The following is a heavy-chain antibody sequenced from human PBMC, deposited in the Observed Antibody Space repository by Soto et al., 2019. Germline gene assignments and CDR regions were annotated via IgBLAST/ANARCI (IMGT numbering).Heavy chain of an antibody. CDR2: IYHSGST. Sequence: SETLSLTCAVYGGSFSGYSWSWIRQPPGKGLEWIGYIYHSGSTYYNPSLKSRVTISVDRSKNQFSLKLSSVTAADTAVYYCASGYSGYDTFDYWGQGTLVTVSS. CDR3: ASGYSGYDTFDY. J-gene: IGHJ4*02. D-gene: IGHD5-12*01. CDR1: GGSFSGYS. V-gene: IGHV4-30-2*01.